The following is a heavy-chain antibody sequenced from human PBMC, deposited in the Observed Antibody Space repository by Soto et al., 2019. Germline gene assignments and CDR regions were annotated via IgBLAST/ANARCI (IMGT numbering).Heavy chain of an antibody. V-gene: IGHV1-69*12. Sequence: QVQLVQSGAEVKKPGSSVKVSCKASGGTFSSYAISWVRQAPGQGLEWMGGILPIFGTADYAQKFQGRVTIAADESTSTAYMELSSLRSEDTAVYYCAQCLLGVNYYYGMDVWGQGTTVTVSS. J-gene: IGHJ6*02. D-gene: IGHD3-16*01. CDR3: AQCLLGVNYYYGMDV. CDR2: ILPIFGTA. CDR1: GGTFSSYA.